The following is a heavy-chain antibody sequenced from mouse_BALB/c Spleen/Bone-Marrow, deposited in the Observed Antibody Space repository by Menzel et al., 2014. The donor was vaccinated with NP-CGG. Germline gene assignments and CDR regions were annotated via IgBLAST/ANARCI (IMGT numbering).Heavy chain of an antibody. CDR2: IYPGNNDT. CDR3: TRSTGFYYGMDY. CDR1: GYTFTIYW. Sequence: EVHLVESGTVLARPGASVKMSCKASGYTFTIYWMHWVKQRPGQGLEWIGTIYPGNNDTNYNQKFKGKAKLTAVTSTSTAYMELSSLTNEDSAAYYCTRSTGFYYGMDYWGQGTSVTVSS. V-gene: IGHV1-5*01. J-gene: IGHJ4*01.